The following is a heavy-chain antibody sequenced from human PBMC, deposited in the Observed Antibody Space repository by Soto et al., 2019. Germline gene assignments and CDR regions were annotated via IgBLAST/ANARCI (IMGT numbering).Heavy chain of an antibody. D-gene: IGHD2-21*01. CDR3: VMSCCGPARPILLY. CDR2: ISGSAGT. V-gene: IGHV3-23*01. CDR1: EYTFGTYP. J-gene: IGHJ4*02. Sequence: GGSPGISSAAHEYTFGTYPMTWFRQAPGRGLEWASAISGSAGTFYATSVKGRFTISRDNSKNTLYLQMNSLRAEDTAVYYCVMSCCGPARPILLYCGQGTLVT.